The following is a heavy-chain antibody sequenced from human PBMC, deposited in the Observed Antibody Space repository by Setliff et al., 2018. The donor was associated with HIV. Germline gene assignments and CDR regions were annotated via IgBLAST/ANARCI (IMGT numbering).Heavy chain of an antibody. V-gene: IGHV3-21*01. CDR2: ISSTSSYI. CDR3: ARGYCGSTSCRYYFDY. D-gene: IGHD2-2*01. J-gene: IGHJ4*02. CDR1: GFTFTSYS. Sequence: PGGSLRLSCAASGFTFTSYSVNWVRQAPGKGLEWVSSISSTSSYIYYADSVKGRFTISRDNAKNSLYLQMNSLRAEDTAVYYCARGYCGSTSCRYYFDYWGQGTLVTVSS.